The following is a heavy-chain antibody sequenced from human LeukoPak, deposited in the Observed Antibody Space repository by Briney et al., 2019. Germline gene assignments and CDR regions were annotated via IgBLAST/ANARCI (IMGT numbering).Heavy chain of an antibody. D-gene: IGHD2-15*01. CDR1: GRSISSGGYA. Sequence: SETLSLTCAVSGRSISSGGYAWGWLRQPPWKGPEWFGYIYHSGSTYYHPSPKRPSPITVHRTNNHFSLKLSSVTAADTAVYYCARGNCSGGSCYPHGAFDIWGQGTMVTVSS. V-gene: IGHV4-30-2*01. J-gene: IGHJ3*02. CDR3: ARGNCSGGSCYPHGAFDI. CDR2: IYHSGST.